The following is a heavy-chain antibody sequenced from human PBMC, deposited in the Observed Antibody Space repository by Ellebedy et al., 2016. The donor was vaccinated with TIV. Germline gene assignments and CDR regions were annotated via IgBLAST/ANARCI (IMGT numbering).Heavy chain of an antibody. J-gene: IGHJ4*02. Sequence: MPSETLSLTCTVSGCPITTSSYYWCSIRQPPGKGPEWIGCIYYSVSTYYNPSLKSRITISVDTSKKQFSLKLSSVTAADTAVYYCARSFSPHCSNGLCYMAYYFDYWGKGTLVTVSS. D-gene: IGHD2-8*01. CDR1: GCPITTSSYY. CDR3: ARSFSPHCSNGLCYMAYYFDY. V-gene: IGHV4-39*01. CDR2: IYYSVST.